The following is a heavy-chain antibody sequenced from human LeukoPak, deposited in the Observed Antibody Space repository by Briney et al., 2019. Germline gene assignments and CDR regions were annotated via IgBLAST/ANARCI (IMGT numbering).Heavy chain of an antibody. CDR2: IIPIFGIA. CDR3: ARDLPRGAYYDSSGPFDY. Sequence: SVKVSCKASGGTFSSYAISWVRQAPGQGLEWMGRIIPIFGIANYAQKFQGRVTVTADKSTSTAYMELSSLRSEDTAVYYCARDLPRGAYYDSSGPFDYWGQGTLVTVSS. CDR1: GGTFSSYA. D-gene: IGHD3-22*01. J-gene: IGHJ4*02. V-gene: IGHV1-69*04.